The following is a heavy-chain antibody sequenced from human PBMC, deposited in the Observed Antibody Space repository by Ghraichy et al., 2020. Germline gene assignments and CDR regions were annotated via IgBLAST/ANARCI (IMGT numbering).Heavy chain of an antibody. V-gene: IGHV3-7*03. CDR3: ARGKSKGFDY. CDR1: GFTFSSSW. Sequence: GGSLRLSCAASGFTFSSSWMSWVRQAPGKGLEWVANIKQDGSEKYYVDSVKGRFTISRDNAKNSLYLQMNSLRAEDTAVYYCARGKSKGFDYWGQGTLVTVSS. CDR2: IKQDGSEK. D-gene: IGHD4-11*01. J-gene: IGHJ4*02.